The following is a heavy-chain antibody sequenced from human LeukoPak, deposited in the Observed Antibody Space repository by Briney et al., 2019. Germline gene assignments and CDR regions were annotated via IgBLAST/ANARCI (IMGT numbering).Heavy chain of an antibody. J-gene: IGHJ4*02. CDR1: GGSISSGSYY. D-gene: IGHD3-3*01. CDR2: IYTSGST. V-gene: IGHV4-61*02. CDR3: ASYDFWSGYYTNY. Sequence: SQTLSLTCTVSGGSISSGSYYWSWIRQPAGKGLEWIGRIYTSGSTNYNPSLKSRVTISVDTSKNQFSLKLSSVTAADTAVYYCASYDFWSGYYTNYWGQGTLVTVSS.